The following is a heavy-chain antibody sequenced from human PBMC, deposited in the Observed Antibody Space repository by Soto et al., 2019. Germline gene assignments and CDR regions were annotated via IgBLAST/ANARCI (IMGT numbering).Heavy chain of an antibody. CDR1: GFTFINYA. CDR2: ISGGGDRT. V-gene: IGHV3-23*01. D-gene: IGHD2-2*01. Sequence: EVQLLESGGGLVQPGGSLRLSCVGSGFTFINYAMNWVRQTPGKGLEWVSTISGGGDRTFDADTVKGRFTISRANSKNTVNFQMNSLRADDTAVYYCARKVLGSTSRPDWWYFDLWGRGTLVTVSS. CDR3: ARKVLGSTSRPDWWYFDL. J-gene: IGHJ2*01.